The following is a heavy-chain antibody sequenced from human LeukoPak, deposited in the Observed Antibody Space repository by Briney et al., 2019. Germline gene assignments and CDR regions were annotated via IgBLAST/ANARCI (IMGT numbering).Heavy chain of an antibody. D-gene: IGHD4-17*01. V-gene: IGHV4-34*01. J-gene: IGHJ4*02. CDR3: TRMTTGHDY. CDR2: INHSGYT. CDR1: GVSFDDYY. Sequence: PSESLSLTCAVSGVSFDDYYWSWVRQTPGKGLEWIGEINHSGYTNDSPSLKSRVTLSIDTSRKQFSLNLRSVTVADAGIYYCTRMTTGHDYWGQGTLVTVSS.